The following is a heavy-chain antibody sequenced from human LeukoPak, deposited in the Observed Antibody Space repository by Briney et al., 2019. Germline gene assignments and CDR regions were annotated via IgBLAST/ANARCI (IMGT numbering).Heavy chain of an antibody. D-gene: IGHD3-22*01. CDR1: RFTFSRYW. V-gene: IGHV3-74*01. J-gene: IGHJ4*02. CDR3: ARDGNYYDSSGPADY. CDR2: INSDGIST. Sequence: GGSLRLSCAASRFTFSRYWMHWVRQAPGKGLVWVPRINSDGISTSYAESVKGRFTISRDDAKNTLYLQMNSLRAEDTAVYYCARDGNYYDSSGPADYWGQGTLVTVSS.